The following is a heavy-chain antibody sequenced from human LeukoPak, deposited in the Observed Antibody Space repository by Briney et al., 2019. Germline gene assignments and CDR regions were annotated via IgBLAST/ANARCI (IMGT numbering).Heavy chain of an antibody. V-gene: IGHV3-23*01. CDR2: ISGSGGST. CDR3: AKAITFGATSKRYYFDY. Sequence: PGGSLRLSCAASGFTFSSYAMSWVRQAPGKGLEWVSAISGSGGSTYYADSVKGRFTISRDNSKNTLYLQMNSLRAEDTDVYYCAKAITFGATSKRYYFDYWGQGTLVTVSS. CDR1: GFTFSSYA. D-gene: IGHD3-16*01. J-gene: IGHJ4*02.